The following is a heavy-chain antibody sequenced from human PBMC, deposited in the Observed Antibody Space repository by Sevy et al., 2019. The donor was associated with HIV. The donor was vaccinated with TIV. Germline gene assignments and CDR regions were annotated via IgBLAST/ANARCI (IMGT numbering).Heavy chain of an antibody. V-gene: IGHV3-21*01. CDR1: GFTFCSYS. CDR2: ISSSSSYI. Sequence: GSLRLSCAASGFTFCSYSMNWVRQAPGKGLEWVSSISSSSSYIYYADSVKGRFTISRDNAKNSLYLQMNSLRAEDTAVYYCAREGTTGTTSDYWGQGSLVTVSS. J-gene: IGHJ4*02. D-gene: IGHD1-1*01. CDR3: AREGTTGTTSDY.